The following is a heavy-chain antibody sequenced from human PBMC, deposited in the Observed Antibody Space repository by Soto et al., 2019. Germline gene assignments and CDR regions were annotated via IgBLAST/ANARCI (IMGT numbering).Heavy chain of an antibody. CDR2: IIPICGRT. D-gene: IGHD6-13*01. Sequence: GASVKVSCKASGYTFTSYYMHWVRQAPGQGLEWMGIIIPICGRTNYAQKFQGRVTITRDTSTSTAYMELSSLRSEDTAVYYCAREGIAAVGAYWGQGTLVTVSS. CDR3: AREGIAAVGAY. J-gene: IGHJ4*02. CDR1: GYTFTSYY. V-gene: IGHV1-46*01.